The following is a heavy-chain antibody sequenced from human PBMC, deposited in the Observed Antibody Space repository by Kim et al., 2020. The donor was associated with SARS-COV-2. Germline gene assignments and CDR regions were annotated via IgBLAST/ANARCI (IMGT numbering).Heavy chain of an antibody. CDR2: ISYDGSNK. D-gene: IGHD5-18*01. J-gene: IGHJ4*01. CDR1: GFTFSSYG. CDR3: AKRSIKPYLGYSYGTDY. V-gene: IGHV3-30*18. Sequence: GGSLRLSCAASGFTFSSYGMHWVRQAPGKGLEWVAVISYDGSNKYYADSVKGRFTISRDNSKNTLYLQMNSLRAEDTAVYYCAKRSIKPYLGYSYGTDY.